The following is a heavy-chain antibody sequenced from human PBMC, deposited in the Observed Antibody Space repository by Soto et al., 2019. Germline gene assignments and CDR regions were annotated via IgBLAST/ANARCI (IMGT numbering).Heavy chain of an antibody. CDR2: IYYSGST. J-gene: IGHJ5*02. Sequence: QVQLQESGPGLVKPSQTLSLTCTVSGGPISSGGYYWSWIRQHPGKGLEWIGYIYYSGSTYYNPSLKSRVTISVDTSKNQFSLKLSSVTAADTAVYYCARTQRITMVRGVIGRFDPWGQGTLVTVSS. D-gene: IGHD3-10*01. CDR1: GGPISSGGYY. CDR3: ARTQRITMVRGVIGRFDP. V-gene: IGHV4-31*03.